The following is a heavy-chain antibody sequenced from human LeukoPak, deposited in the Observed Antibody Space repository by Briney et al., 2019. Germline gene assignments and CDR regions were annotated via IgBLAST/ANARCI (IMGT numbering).Heavy chain of an antibody. CDR1: GFTFSSYA. CDR3: AVNCSGGTCYDY. D-gene: IGHD2-15*01. V-gene: IGHV3-23*01. J-gene: IGHJ4*02. Sequence: GGSLRLSCAASGFTFSSYAMSWVRQAPGKGLKWVSGISGSGGSTYYADSVKGRFTISRDNSKNTLYLQMNSLRAEDTAVYYCAVNCSGGTCYDYWGQGTLVTVSS. CDR2: ISGSGGST.